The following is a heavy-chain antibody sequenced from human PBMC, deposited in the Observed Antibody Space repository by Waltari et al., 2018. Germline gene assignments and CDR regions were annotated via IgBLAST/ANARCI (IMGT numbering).Heavy chain of an antibody. J-gene: IGHJ4*02. D-gene: IGHD4-4*01. Sequence: DVPLLESGVVFVQPGGSLRLSFAASGFTFGSYDMNWVRQPPGKGLKWVETITTSGVTTYYRDSVKGRFSISRDNSKSTLHLQMNSLRAEETAVYYCAKGAVTTGFNHWGQGTLVTVSS. CDR2: ITTSGVTT. CDR1: GFTFGSYD. CDR3: AKGAVTTGFNH. V-gene: IGHV3-23*01.